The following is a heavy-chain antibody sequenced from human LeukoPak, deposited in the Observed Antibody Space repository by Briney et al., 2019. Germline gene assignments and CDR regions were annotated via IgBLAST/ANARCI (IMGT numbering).Heavy chain of an antibody. Sequence: ASVKVSCKASGYTFTGYYMHWVRQAPGQGVEWMGWINPNSGGTNYAQKFQGRVTMTRDTSISTAYMELSRLRSDDTAVYYCASLRDGYNPFDYWGQGTLVTVSP. D-gene: IGHD5-24*01. V-gene: IGHV1-2*02. J-gene: IGHJ4*02. CDR3: ASLRDGYNPFDY. CDR2: INPNSGGT. CDR1: GYTFTGYY.